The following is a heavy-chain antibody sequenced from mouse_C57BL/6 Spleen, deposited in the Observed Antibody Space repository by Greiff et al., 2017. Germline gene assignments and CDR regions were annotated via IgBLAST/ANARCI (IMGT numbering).Heavy chain of an antibody. Sequence: VQLKESGPGMVKPSQSLSLTCTVTGYSITSGYDWHWIRHFPGNKLEWMGYISYSGSTNYNPSLKSRISITHDTSKNHFFLKLNSVTTEDTATYYCARGGGYGYFDYWGQGTTLTVSS. D-gene: IGHD2-2*01. CDR2: ISYSGST. V-gene: IGHV3-1*01. J-gene: IGHJ2*01. CDR1: GYSITSGYD. CDR3: ARGGGYGYFDY.